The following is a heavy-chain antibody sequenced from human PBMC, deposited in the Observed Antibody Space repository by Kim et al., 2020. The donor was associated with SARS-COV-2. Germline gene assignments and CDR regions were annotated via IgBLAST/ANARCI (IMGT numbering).Heavy chain of an antibody. Sequence: GGSLRLSCAASGFTFSSYGMHWVRQAPGKGLEWVAVISYDGSNKYYADSVKGRFTISRDNSKNTLYLQMNSLRAEDTAVYYCAKAGGGSGSYYFDYWGQGTLVTVSS. D-gene: IGHD3-10*01. J-gene: IGHJ4*02. CDR1: GFTFSSYG. CDR3: AKAGGGSGSYYFDY. V-gene: IGHV3-30*18. CDR2: ISYDGSNK.